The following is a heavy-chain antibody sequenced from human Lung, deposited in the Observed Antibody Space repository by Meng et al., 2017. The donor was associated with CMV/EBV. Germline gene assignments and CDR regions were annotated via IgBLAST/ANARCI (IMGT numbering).Heavy chain of an antibody. V-gene: IGHV3-7*01. CDR3: ATVRYYYDSSGYPYY. CDR1: GFTFSSYW. J-gene: IGHJ4*02. D-gene: IGHD3-22*01. CDR2: IKQDGSEK. Sequence: LTXXASGFTFSSYWMSWVRQAPGKGLEWVANIKQDGSEKYYVDSVKGRFTISRDNAKNSLYLQMNSLRAEDTAVYYCATVRYYYDSSGYPYYWGQGXLVTVSS.